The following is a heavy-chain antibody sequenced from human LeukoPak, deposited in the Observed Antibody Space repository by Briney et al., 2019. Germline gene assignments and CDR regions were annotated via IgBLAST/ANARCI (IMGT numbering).Heavy chain of an antibody. CDR3: ARLVGLAPPGTRDY. V-gene: IGHV1-2*02. D-gene: IGHD6-13*01. Sequence: ASVKVSCKAYGYTFTGYYLHWVRQAPGQGLEWMGWIKPNSGDTNYEQKFQGRVTMPRDTSISTAYMELSRLRSDDTAVYYCARLVGLAPPGTRDYWGQGTLVTVSS. CDR2: IKPNSGDT. CDR1: GYTFTGYY. J-gene: IGHJ4*02.